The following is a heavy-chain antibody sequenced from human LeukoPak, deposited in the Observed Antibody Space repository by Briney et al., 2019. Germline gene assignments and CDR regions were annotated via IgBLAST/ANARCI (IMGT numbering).Heavy chain of an antibody. D-gene: IGHD4-23*01. CDR2: ISGSGGST. V-gene: IGHV3-23*01. J-gene: IGHJ4*02. Sequence: GGSLRLSCAASGFTFSSYAMSWVRQAPGRGLEWVSAISGSGGSTYYADSVKGRFTISRDNSKNTLYLQMNSLRAEDTAVYYCAKGPTVVTYYFDYWGQGTLVTVSS. CDR3: AKGPTVVTYYFDY. CDR1: GFTFSSYA.